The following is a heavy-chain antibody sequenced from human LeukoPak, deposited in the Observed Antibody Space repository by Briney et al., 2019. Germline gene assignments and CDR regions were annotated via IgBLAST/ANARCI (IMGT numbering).Heavy chain of an antibody. D-gene: IGHD3-10*01. CDR1: GYTFNGYY. J-gene: IGHJ3*02. Sequence: GASVKVSCKASGYTFNGYYMHWVRQAPGQGLEWMGWINSNSGGTNYAQKFQGRVTMTRGTSISTAYMELSRLRSDDTAVYYCARDHGWFGESDAFDIWGQGTMVTVSS. CDR2: INSNSGGT. CDR3: ARDHGWFGESDAFDI. V-gene: IGHV1-2*02.